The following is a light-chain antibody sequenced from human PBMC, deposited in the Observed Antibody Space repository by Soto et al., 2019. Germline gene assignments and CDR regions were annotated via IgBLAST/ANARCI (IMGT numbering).Light chain of an antibody. CDR2: TTS. Sequence: ESVLTQSPATLSLSPGERATLSCTASQRVTSSCLAWYQRKPGQAPRLLIHTTSTRATDIPDRFSGSGSGTDFTLTISRLQPEDFAVYYCQQCGGSPLFSFGPGTRVDI. V-gene: IGKV3-20*01. J-gene: IGKJ3*01. CDR3: QQCGGSPLFS. CDR1: QRVTSSC.